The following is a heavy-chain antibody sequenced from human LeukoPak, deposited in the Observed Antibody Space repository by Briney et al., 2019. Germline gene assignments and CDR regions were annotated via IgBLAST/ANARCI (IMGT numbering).Heavy chain of an antibody. V-gene: IGHV3-73*01. CDR3: TPYRDRNWFDP. D-gene: IGHD5-24*01. CDR2: ISSKANSYAT. Sequence: TGGSLRLSCAASGFTFSGSALHWVRQASGKGLEWVGRISSKANSYATTYAASVNGRFTISRDDSKNTAYLQMNSLKTEDTAVYYCTPYRDRNWFDPWGQGTLVTVSS. CDR1: GFTFSGSA. J-gene: IGHJ5*02.